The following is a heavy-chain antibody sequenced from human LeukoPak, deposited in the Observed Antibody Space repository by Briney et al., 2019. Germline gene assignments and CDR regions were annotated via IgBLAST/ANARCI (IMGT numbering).Heavy chain of an antibody. J-gene: IGHJ4*02. CDR1: GFTFSSYA. CDR2: LSGSGGSP. V-gene: IGHV3-23*01. Sequence: GGSLRLSCAASGFTFSSYAMSWVRQAPGKGLEWVSSLSGSGGSPIYANSVKGRFTISRDNSKNTLYLQMNSLRAEDTAVYYCANALGGGNTWYYFDCWGQGTLVTVSS. D-gene: IGHD6-13*01. CDR3: ANALGGGNTWYYFDC.